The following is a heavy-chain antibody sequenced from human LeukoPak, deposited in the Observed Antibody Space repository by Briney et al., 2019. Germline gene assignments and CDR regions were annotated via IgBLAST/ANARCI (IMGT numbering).Heavy chain of an antibody. J-gene: IGHJ4*02. Sequence: SETLSLTCTVSGCSSTNYYWSWIRQPPGKGLEGIGYIYYSRSTNYNPSLKSRVTLSVDTSRNQFSLSLRSMTAADTAVYSCARTEPSGTTSHWGQGTLVTVSS. CDR1: GCSSTNYY. CDR2: IYYSRST. D-gene: IGHD1-1*01. CDR3: ARTEPSGTTSH. V-gene: IGHV4-59*01.